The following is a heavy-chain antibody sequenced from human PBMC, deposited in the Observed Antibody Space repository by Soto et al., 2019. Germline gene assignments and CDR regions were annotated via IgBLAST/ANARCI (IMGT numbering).Heavy chain of an antibody. V-gene: IGHV3-30*18. CDR3: AKDKAPPYSSGWYFDL. D-gene: IGHD6-19*01. J-gene: IGHJ3*01. Sequence: QVQLVESGGGVVQPGRSLRLSCAASGFTFSSYGMHWVRQAPGKGLEWVAVISYDGSNKYYADSVKGRFTISRDNSKNTLYLQMSSLRAEDTAVYYCAKDKAPPYSSGWYFDLWGQGTMVTVSS. CDR1: GFTFSSYG. CDR2: ISYDGSNK.